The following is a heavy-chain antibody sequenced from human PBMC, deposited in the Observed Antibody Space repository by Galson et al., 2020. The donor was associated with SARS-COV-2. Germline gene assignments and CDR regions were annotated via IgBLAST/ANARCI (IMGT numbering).Heavy chain of an antibody. D-gene: IGHD3-3*01. Sequence: LEAPGSRKKRISVISGSGGHAYYADSVKGRFTISRDNPKNTVYLQMNSLRADDTAVYYCAKTSPPSITIFGVAPDYWGQGT. CDR2: ISGSGGHA. V-gene: IGHV3-23*01. J-gene: IGHJ4*02. CDR3: AKTSPPSITIFGVAPDY.